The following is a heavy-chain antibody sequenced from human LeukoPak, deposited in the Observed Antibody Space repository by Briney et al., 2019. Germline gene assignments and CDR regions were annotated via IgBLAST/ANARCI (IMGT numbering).Heavy chain of an antibody. J-gene: IGHJ4*02. CDR2: LSAAGRTI. CDR1: GFAFTSYS. Sequence: PGRSLRLSCAASGFAFTSYSMNWVRQAPGKGLEWVSYLSAAGRTIYYADSVQGRFSISRDTAKNTLSLQMDSLRADDTAVYYCARGGYTYGLDYWGQGILVVVSS. V-gene: IGHV3-48*01. CDR3: ARGGYTYGLDY. D-gene: IGHD5-18*01.